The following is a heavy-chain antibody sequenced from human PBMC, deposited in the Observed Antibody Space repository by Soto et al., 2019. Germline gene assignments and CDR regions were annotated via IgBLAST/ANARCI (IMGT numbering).Heavy chain of an antibody. CDR2: ISYDGSNK. V-gene: IGHV3-30-3*01. J-gene: IGHJ5*02. CDR1: GFTLSSYW. CDR3: ARDNNP. Sequence: GGSLRLSCVASGFTLSSYWMHWVRQAPGKGLEWVAVISYDGSNKYYADSVKGRFTISRDNSKNTLYLQMNSLRAEDTAVYYCARDNNPWGQGTLVTAPQ.